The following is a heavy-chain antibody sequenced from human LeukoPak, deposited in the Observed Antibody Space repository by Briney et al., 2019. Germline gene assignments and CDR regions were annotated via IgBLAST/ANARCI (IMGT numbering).Heavy chain of an antibody. CDR1: GFTFSSNY. V-gene: IGHV3-53*01. CDR3: ARAGPIYDSSGYYPDY. Sequence: GGSLGLSCAASGFTFSSNYMSWARQAPGKGLEWVSVIYSGGSTYYADSVKGRFTISRDNSKNTLYLQMNSLRAEDTAVYYCARAGPIYDSSGYYPDYWGQGTLVTVSS. CDR2: IYSGGST. D-gene: IGHD3-22*01. J-gene: IGHJ4*02.